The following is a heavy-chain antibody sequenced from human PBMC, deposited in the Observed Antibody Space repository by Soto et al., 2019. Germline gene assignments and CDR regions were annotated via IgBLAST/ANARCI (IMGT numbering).Heavy chain of an antibody. CDR1: GGSFSGYY. D-gene: IGHD3-22*01. CDR2: INHSGST. CDR3: ARGRAPYDSGPYGMDV. V-gene: IGHV4-34*01. J-gene: IGHJ6*02. Sequence: QVQLQQWGAGLLKPSETLSLTCAVYGGSFSGYYWSWIRQPPGKGLEWIGEINHSGSTNYNPSLKSRVTISVDTSKNQFSLKLSSVTAADTAVYYCARGRAPYDSGPYGMDVWGQGTTVTVSS.